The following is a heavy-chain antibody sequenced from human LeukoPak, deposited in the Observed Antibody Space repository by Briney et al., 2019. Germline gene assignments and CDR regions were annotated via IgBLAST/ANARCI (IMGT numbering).Heavy chain of an antibody. D-gene: IGHD2-2*01. CDR1: GFTFSSYW. CDR3: ARYCSSTSCYGGFDY. CDR2: IKQDGSEK. Sequence: PGGSLRLSCAASGFTFSSYWMSWVRQAPGKGLEWVANIKQDGSEKYYVDSVKGRFTISRDNAKNSLYLQMNSLRAEDTAVYYCARYCSSTSCYGGFDYWGQGTLVTVSS. J-gene: IGHJ4*02. V-gene: IGHV3-7*01.